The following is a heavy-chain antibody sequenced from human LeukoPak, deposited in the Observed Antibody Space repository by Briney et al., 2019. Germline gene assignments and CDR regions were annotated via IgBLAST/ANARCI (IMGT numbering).Heavy chain of an antibody. Sequence: GGSLRLSCSASGFTFDEYGMTWVRQVPGKGLEWVSGIIWNGDNTAYADSVKGRFTISRDNAKNSLYLQMKSLRAEDTALYYCAREWTTHGAFDIWGQGTMVTVSS. V-gene: IGHV3-20*04. CDR1: GFTFDEYG. D-gene: IGHD3/OR15-3a*01. J-gene: IGHJ3*02. CDR3: AREWTTHGAFDI. CDR2: IIWNGDNT.